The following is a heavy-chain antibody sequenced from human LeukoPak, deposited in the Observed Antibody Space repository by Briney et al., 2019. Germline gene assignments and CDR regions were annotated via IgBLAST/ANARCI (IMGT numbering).Heavy chain of an antibody. V-gene: IGHV3-74*03. Sequence: GGSLRLSCVASGFTLSGHWMHWVRQVPGKGLMGVSRISSDGSITTYADSVKGRFTISRDIARNTLYLQMNSLTADDTALCYCARSGYYNGYDYWGQGTLVTVSS. CDR1: GFTLSGHW. CDR3: ARSGYYNGYDY. CDR2: ISSDGSIT. D-gene: IGHD3-10*01. J-gene: IGHJ4*02.